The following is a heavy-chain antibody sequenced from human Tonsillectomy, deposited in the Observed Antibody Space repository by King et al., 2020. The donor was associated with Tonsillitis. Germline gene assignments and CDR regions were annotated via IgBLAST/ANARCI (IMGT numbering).Heavy chain of an antibody. CDR2: ISSSSTTI. CDR3: ARGNYGSGSYYNPLDY. D-gene: IGHD3-10*01. CDR1: GFTFSSYS. J-gene: IGHJ4*02. Sequence: VQLVESGGGLVQPGGSLRLSCAASGFTFSSYSMNWVRQAPGKGLEWVSYISSSSTTIYYEDSVKGRFTISRNNAKNSLYLQMNSRRAEDKAVFYFARGNYGSGSYYNPLDYWGQGALVTVSS. V-gene: IGHV3-48*01.